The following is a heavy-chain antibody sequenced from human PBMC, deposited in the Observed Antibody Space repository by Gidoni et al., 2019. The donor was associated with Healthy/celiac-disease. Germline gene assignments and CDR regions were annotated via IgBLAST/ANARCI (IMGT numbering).Heavy chain of an antibody. CDR2: IYSGGST. CDR1: ELPVSSNY. Sequence: EVQLVESGGGFVQPGGSLRLSCAASELPVSSNYMSWVRPAPGKWLEWVSVIYSGGSTYYAESVKGRFTISRDHFKNTLYLQMNSLRDDDTAVYYCADWGLGYYGTDVWCQGTTVTVPS. CDR3: ADWGLGYYGTDV. J-gene: IGHJ6*02. D-gene: IGHD7-27*01. V-gene: IGHV3-66*01.